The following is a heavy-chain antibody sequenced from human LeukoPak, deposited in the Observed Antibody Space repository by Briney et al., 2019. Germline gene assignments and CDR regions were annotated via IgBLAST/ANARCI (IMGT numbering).Heavy chain of an antibody. CDR1: GFTFSSYG. V-gene: IGHV3-30*02. J-gene: IGHJ4*02. Sequence: PGGSLRLSCAASGFTFSSYGMHWVRQAPGKGLEWVAFIRYDGSNKYYADSVKGRFTISRDNAKNTLYLVMNNLRADDTAVYFCARVPGSGWFTAVDCWGQGTLVSVSS. CDR3: ARVPGSGWFTAVDC. CDR2: IRYDGSNK. D-gene: IGHD6-19*01.